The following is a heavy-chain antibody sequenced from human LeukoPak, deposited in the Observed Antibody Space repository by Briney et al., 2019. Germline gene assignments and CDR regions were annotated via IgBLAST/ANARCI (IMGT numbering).Heavy chain of an antibody. Sequence: GGSLRLSCADSGFTFSSYAMSWVRQAPGKGLEWVSAITASGGSTFYADSVKGRFTISRDNSKNTLYLQMNSLRAEDTAVYYCAKDIRYSSGWPEYFDYWGQGTLVTVSS. CDR1: GFTFSSYA. CDR2: ITASGGST. D-gene: IGHD6-19*01. J-gene: IGHJ4*02. V-gene: IGHV3-23*01. CDR3: AKDIRYSSGWPEYFDY.